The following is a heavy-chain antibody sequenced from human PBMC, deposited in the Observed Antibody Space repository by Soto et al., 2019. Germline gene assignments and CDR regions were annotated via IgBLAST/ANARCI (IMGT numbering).Heavy chain of an antibody. V-gene: IGHV1-8*01. D-gene: IGHD2-2*01. CDR3: ARDGEDGHYCSSTSCYYYYYGMDV. CDR1: GYTFTSYD. CDR2: MNPNSGNT. Sequence: ASVKVSCKASGYTFTSYDINWVRQATGQGLEWMGWMNPNSGNTGYAQKFQGRVTMTRNTSISTAYMELSSLRSEDTAVYYCARDGEDGHYCSSTSCYYYYYGMDVWGQGTTVTVSS. J-gene: IGHJ6*02.